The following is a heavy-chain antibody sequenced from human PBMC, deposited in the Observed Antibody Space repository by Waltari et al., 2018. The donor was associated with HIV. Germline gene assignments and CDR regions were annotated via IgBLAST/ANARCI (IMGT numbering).Heavy chain of an antibody. V-gene: IGHV4-34*01. CDR1: GESFRVYY. CDR3: ARGGASGWYLFDY. D-gene: IGHD6-19*01. CDR2: INYSGSI. Sequence: HVQLQQRGAGLLKPAETLSLTCAGYGESFRVYYWTWIRQTPGKGLEWIGEINYSGSINYNSSLKSRVTVSADLSKNQFSLKLTSVTAADTALYYCARGGASGWYLFDYWSQGTLVTVS. J-gene: IGHJ4*02.